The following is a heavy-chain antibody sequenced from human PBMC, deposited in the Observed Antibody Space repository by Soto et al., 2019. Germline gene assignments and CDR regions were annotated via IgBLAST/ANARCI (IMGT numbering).Heavy chain of an antibody. V-gene: IGHV1-18*01. J-gene: IGHJ4*02. D-gene: IGHD2-15*01. CDR3: PRGATPIDY. CDR2: ISAYNGNT. CDR1: GYTFTNFG. Sequence: QVQLVQSGAEVKKPGASVKVSCKASGYTFTNFGISWVRQAPGQGLEWMGWISAYNGNTNYAQNFQGRVTITTDTSTSTAYMQLRILRSDDTAVYYCPRGATPIDYWGQGTLVTVSS.